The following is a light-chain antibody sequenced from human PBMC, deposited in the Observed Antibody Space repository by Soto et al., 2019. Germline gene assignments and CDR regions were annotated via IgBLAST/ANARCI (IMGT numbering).Light chain of an antibody. J-gene: IGLJ2*01. CDR2: DND. CDR3: AAWDDSLNVVL. CDR1: SSNIGSNR. V-gene: IGLV1-44*01. Sequence: QSVLTQPPSASGTPGQRVTISCSESSSNIGSNRVSWFQQLPGMAPKLLIYDNDQRPSGVPDRFSGSESGTSASLAISGLQSEDEADYLCAAWDDSLNVVLFGGGTKVTVL.